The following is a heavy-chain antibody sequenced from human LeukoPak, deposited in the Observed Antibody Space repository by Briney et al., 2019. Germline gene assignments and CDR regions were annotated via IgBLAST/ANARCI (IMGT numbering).Heavy chain of an antibody. Sequence: GGSLRLSCAASGFTFSDYYMSWIRQAPGKGLEWVSYISSSGSTIYYADSVKGRFTISRDNAKNSLYLQMNSLRAEDTAVYYCARDRYSSGSDHPLDYWGQGTLVTVSS. D-gene: IGHD3-22*01. CDR3: ARDRYSSGSDHPLDY. J-gene: IGHJ4*02. CDR1: GFTFSDYY. CDR2: ISSSGSTI. V-gene: IGHV3-11*01.